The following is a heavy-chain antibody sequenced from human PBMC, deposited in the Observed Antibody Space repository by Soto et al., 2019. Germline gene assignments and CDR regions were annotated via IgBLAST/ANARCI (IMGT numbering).Heavy chain of an antibody. J-gene: IGHJ6*02. V-gene: IGHV4-4*02. D-gene: IGHD4-17*01. CDR2: IFHSGGT. Sequence: QVHLQESGPGLVKPSGTLSLTCAVSGGSITITNWWNWVRQPPGKGLEWIGEIFHSGGTNYNPSLKSRVPXSXDEXKNQFSLNLSSVTAADTAMYYCATRTYYGDRCMDVWGQGTTVTVSS. CDR1: GGSITITNW. CDR3: ATRTYYGDRCMDV.